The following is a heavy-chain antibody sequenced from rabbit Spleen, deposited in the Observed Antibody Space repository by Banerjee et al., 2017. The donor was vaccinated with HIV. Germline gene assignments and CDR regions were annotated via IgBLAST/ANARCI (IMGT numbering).Heavy chain of an antibody. J-gene: IGHJ4*01. CDR1: GFSFSSRYY. D-gene: IGHD6-1*01. V-gene: IGHV1S40*01. CDR3: ARGPTDTGYGYTTYFVL. Sequence: QSLEESGGDLVKPGASLTLTCTASGFSFSSRYYMCWVRQAPGKGLEWIACIDAGNGTPYYTTWAKGRFTITRSTRLNMVTLQMTSLTAADTATYFCARGPTDTGYGYTTYFVLWGQGTLVTVS. CDR2: IDAGNGTP.